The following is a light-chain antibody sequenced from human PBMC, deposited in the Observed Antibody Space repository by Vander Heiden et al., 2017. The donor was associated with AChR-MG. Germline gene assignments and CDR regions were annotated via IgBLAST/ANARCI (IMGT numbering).Light chain of an antibody. J-gene: IGKJ3*01. Sequence: DIQMTQSPSSLSASVGDRVTITCRDSQSISSYLNWYQQKPGKAPKLLIYAASSLQSGVPSRFSGSGSGTDFTLTISSLQPEDFATYYCQQSYSTPPFTFGPGTKVDIK. CDR3: QQSYSTPPFT. V-gene: IGKV1-39*01. CDR1: QSISSY. CDR2: AAS.